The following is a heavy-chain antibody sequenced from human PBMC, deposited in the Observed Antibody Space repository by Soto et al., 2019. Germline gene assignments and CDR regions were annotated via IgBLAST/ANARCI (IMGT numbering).Heavy chain of an antibody. CDR2: IKEDGSDK. Sequence: EVQLVESGGGLVQPGGYLRLSCAASGFSFSSFWMSWVRQPPGKGLEWVANIKEDGSDKHYVDSVKGRFTISRDNAKNSLYLQMNSLRVEDTAVYYCASPLPTTGTWVNAFDIWGQGTMVTVSS. CDR1: GFSFSSFW. J-gene: IGHJ3*02. D-gene: IGHD3-9*01. V-gene: IGHV3-7*05. CDR3: ASPLPTTGTWVNAFDI.